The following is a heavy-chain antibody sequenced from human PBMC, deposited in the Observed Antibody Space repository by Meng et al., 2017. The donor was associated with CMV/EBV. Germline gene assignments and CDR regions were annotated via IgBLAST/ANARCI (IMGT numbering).Heavy chain of an antibody. CDR1: GGSISSSSYY. D-gene: IGHD6-6*01. V-gene: IGHV4-39*07. Sequence: SETLSLTCTVSGGSISSSSYYWGWIRQPPGKGLEWIGSIYYSGSTYYNPSLKSRVTISVDTSKNQFSLKLSSVTAADTAVYYCARDLDSKEQLVYFDYWGQGTLVTVSS. CDR2: IYYSGST. J-gene: IGHJ4*02. CDR3: ARDLDSKEQLVYFDY.